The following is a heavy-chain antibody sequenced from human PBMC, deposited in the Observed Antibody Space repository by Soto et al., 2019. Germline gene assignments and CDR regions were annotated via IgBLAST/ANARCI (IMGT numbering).Heavy chain of an antibody. CDR2: INPSGGT. V-gene: IGHV4-34*01. CDR3: ARRTTVKYYFDY. D-gene: IGHD4-17*01. CDR1: GGSFSDYY. Sequence: SETLSLTCAVYGGSFSDYYWSWIRQPPGKGLEWIGEINPSGGTNYNPSLKSRVTVSLDRSRNQVSLKLRSVTAADTAVFYCARRTTVKYYFDYWGQGTLVTVSS. J-gene: IGHJ4*02.